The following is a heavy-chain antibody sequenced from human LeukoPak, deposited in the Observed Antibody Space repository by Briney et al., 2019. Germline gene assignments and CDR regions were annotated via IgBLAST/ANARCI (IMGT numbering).Heavy chain of an antibody. V-gene: IGHV4-34*01. D-gene: IGHD2-2*02. CDR2: IST. CDR1: GGSFSGYY. Sequence: SETLSLTCAVYGGSFSGYYWSWIRQPPGKGLEWIGEISTYYNPSLKSRVTISVDTSKNQFSLKLSSVTAADTAVYYCARHSVVVVPAAIRTMGIAAAGDFDYWGQGTLVTVSS. CDR3: ARHSVVVVPAAIRTMGIAAAGDFDY. J-gene: IGHJ4*02.